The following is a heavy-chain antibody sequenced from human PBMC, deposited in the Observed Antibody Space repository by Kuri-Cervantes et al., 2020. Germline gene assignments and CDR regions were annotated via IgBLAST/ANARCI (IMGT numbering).Heavy chain of an antibody. D-gene: IGHD3-10*01. J-gene: IGHJ4*02. CDR2: INPNSGGT. CDR3: ARSARGVIITQPRDY. CDR1: GYTFTGYY. Sequence: ASVTVSCKASGYTFTGYYMHWVRQAPGQGLEWMGWINPNSGGTNYAQKFQGRVTMTRDTSISTAYMELRSLRSDDTAVYYCARSARGVIITQPRDYWGQGTLVTVSS. V-gene: IGHV1-2*02.